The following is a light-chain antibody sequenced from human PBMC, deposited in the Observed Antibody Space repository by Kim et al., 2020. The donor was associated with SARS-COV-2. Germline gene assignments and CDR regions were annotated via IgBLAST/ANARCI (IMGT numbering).Light chain of an antibody. V-gene: IGKV1-27*01. CDR2: AAS. Sequence: DIQMTQSPSSLSASVGDRVTITCRASQYISNYLAWYQQKPGKVPKLLIYAASTLQSGVPSRFSGSGSGTDFTLTISSLQAEDVATYYCQKYYSAPRTFGQGTKVDIK. CDR3: QKYYSAPRT. CDR1: QYISNY. J-gene: IGKJ1*01.